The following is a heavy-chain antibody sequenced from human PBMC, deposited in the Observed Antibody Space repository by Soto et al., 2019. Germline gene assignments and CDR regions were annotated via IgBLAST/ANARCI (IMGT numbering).Heavy chain of an antibody. Sequence: SETLSLTCTVSGGSISSGGYYWRWIRQHPGKGLEWIGYIYYSGSTYYNPSLKSRVTISVDTSKNQFSLKLSSVTAADTAVYYCARSEAKALDFWGHGTLVTVSP. CDR2: IYYSGST. CDR1: GGSISSGGYY. V-gene: IGHV4-31*03. CDR3: ARSEAKALDF. J-gene: IGHJ4*01.